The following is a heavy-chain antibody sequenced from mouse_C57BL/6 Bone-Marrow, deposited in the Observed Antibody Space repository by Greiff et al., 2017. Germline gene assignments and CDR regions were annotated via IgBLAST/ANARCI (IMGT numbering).Heavy chain of an antibody. CDR3: ARSDDYDDYTMDD. CDR2: MHPNGGSP. D-gene: IGHD2-4*01. CDR1: GYTFTNYW. Sequence: VQLQQPGAELVKPGASVKLSCKASGYTFTNYWMHWVKQRPGQGLEWIGMMHPNGGSPDYNEKFKSEATLSVDKSSRTAYMELSSLTSEDSAVYYCARSDDYDDYTMDDWGKGTTVTVSS. J-gene: IGHJ4*01. V-gene: IGHV1-64*01.